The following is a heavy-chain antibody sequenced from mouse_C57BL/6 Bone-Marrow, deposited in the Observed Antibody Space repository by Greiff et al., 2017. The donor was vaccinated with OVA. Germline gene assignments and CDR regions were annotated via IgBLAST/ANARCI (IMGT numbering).Heavy chain of an antibody. CDR1: GFNIKDYY. CDR3: ARGGSSGPAWFAY. Sequence: VQLKQSGAELVKPGASVKLSCTASGFNIKDYYMHWVKQRTEQGLEWIGRIDPEDGETKYAPKFPGKATITADTSSNTAYLQLSSLTSEDTAVYYCARGGSSGPAWFAYWGQGTLVTVSA. V-gene: IGHV14-2*01. CDR2: IDPEDGET. D-gene: IGHD3-2*02. J-gene: IGHJ3*01.